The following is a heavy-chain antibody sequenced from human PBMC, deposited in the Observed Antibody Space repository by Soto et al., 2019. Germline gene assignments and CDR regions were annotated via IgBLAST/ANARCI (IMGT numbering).Heavy chain of an antibody. Sequence: QVQLVESGGGVVQPGRSLRLSCAASGFTYSSYGMHWVRQAPGKGLEWLAVISYDGSNKYYADSVKGRFTISRDNSKNTLYLKMNSLRAEDTAVYYCAKDYLRGSCQFCTHYYYGMDVWGQGTTVTVSS. CDR3: AKDYLRGSCQFCTHYYYGMDV. CDR2: ISYDGSNK. CDR1: GFTYSSYG. J-gene: IGHJ6*02. D-gene: IGHD2-15*01. V-gene: IGHV3-30*18.